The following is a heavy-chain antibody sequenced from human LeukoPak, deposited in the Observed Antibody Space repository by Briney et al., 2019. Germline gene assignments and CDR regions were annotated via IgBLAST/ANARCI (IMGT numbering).Heavy chain of an antibody. CDR2: ISSSSSYI. CDR1: GFTFSSYS. D-gene: IGHD2-2*01. J-gene: IGHJ4*02. CDR3: AREGYCSSTSCYPLDY. V-gene: IGHV3-21*01. Sequence: GGSLRLSCAASGFTFSSYSMNWVRQAPGKGLEWVSSISSSSSYIYYADSVKGRFTISRDNAKNSLYLQMNSLRAEDTAVYYCAREGYCSSTSCYPLDYWGQGTLVTVSS.